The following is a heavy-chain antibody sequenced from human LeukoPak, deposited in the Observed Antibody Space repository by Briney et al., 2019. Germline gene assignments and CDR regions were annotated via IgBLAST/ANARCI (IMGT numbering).Heavy chain of an antibody. V-gene: IGHV4-59*08. D-gene: IGHD5/OR15-5a*01. CDR2: IYYSGST. J-gene: IGHJ2*01. Sequence: SETLSLTCTVSSGSICSYYWSWIRQPPEKGLEWIGYIYYSGSTNYNPSLKSRVTISVDTSKNQFSLKLSSVTAADTAVYYCARSTSYWYFDLWGRGTLVTVSS. CDR3: ARSTSYWYFDL. CDR1: SGSICSYY.